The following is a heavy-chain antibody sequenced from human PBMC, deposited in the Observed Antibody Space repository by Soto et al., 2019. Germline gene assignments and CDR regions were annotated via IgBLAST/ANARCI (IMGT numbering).Heavy chain of an antibody. CDR2: IYDSGST. CDR1: GGSISSYY. V-gene: IGHV4-4*09. J-gene: IGHJ4*02. CDR3: ATHNDRGDPGPLGY. D-gene: IGHD1-1*01. Sequence: SETLSLTCTVSGGSISSYYWSWIRQPPGKGLEWIGYIYDSGSTNYNPSLKSRVTISLDTSENQFSLKLYSVTAADTAVYYCATHNDRGDPGPLGYWGQGTLVTVSS.